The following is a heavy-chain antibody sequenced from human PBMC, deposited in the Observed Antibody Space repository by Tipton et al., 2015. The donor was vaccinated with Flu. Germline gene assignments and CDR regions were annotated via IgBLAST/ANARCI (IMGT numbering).Heavy chain of an antibody. V-gene: IGHV4-38-2*02. CDR3: ARERRGGWPFYDAFDF. D-gene: IGHD6-19*01. J-gene: IGHJ3*01. CDR2: IHRAGNT. CDR1: GDSMGSRYY. Sequence: LRLSCSVSGDSMGSRYYWGWIRQAPGKGLEWIANIHRAGNTYYNPSLKSRVTLSVDTSNNQFSLKLSSVTAADTAVYYCARERRGGWPFYDAFDFWGQGTTVTVSS.